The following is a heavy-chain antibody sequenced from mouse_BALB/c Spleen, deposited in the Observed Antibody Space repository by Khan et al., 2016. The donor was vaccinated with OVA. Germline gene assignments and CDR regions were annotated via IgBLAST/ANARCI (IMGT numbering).Heavy chain of an antibody. CDR3: ARGYGYWYFDV. V-gene: IGHV1-80*01. CDR1: GYAFSSYW. J-gene: IGHJ1*01. Sequence: QVQLKQSGAELVRPGSSVKISCKATGYAFSSYWMNWVKQRPGQGPEWIGQIYPGDGDSNYNGKFRDQATLTADKSSSTAYIQLNSLSSEDSAVSFCARGYGYWYFDVWGAGTTVTVSS. D-gene: IGHD2-2*01. CDR2: IYPGDGDS.